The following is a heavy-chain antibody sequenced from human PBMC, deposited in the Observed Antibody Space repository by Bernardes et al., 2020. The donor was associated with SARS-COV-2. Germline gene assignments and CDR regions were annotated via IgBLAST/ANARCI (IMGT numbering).Heavy chain of an antibody. CDR3: AGSSCGADCYIGGLRSWDYGMDV. J-gene: IGHJ6*02. V-gene: IGHV4-39*01. CDR2: FYSGGNT. D-gene: IGHD2-21*02. CDR1: GGSISSSGYY. Sequence: SETLFLTCTVSGGSISSSGYYWGWLRQPPGKGLEWIGSFYSGGNTYYNPSLQSRLSKSIDTSKNQFSLRLSSVTAADTAVYYCAGSSCGADCYIGGLRSWDYGMDVWGQGTTVTVSS.